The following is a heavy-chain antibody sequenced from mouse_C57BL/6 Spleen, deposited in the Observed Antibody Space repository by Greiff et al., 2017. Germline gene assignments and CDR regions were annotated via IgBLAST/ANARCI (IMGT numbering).Heavy chain of an antibody. J-gene: IGHJ4*01. V-gene: IGHV5-16*01. Sequence: EVMLVESEGGLVQPGSSLKLSCTASGFTFSDYYMAWVRQVPEKGLEWVANINYDGSSTYYLDSFKSRFIISRDNAKNNLYLQMSSMKSYDTATYYCSRGGGISRGAMDYWGQGTSVTVSS. CDR1: GFTFSDYY. CDR2: INYDGSST. CDR3: SRGGGISRGAMDY. D-gene: IGHD1-1*01.